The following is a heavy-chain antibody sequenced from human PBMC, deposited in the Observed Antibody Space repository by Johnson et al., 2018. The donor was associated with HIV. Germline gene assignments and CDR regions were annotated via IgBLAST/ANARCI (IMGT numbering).Heavy chain of an antibody. CDR2: INWNGGRT. V-gene: IGHV3-20*04. J-gene: IGHJ3*02. Sequence: EVQLVESGGGVVRPGGSLRLSCVASGFTFDDYGMSWVRQAPGKGLEWGSGINWNGGRTGYADSVKGRFSISRDNGKNSLYLQMNSLRVDDTALYYCARTYSQGLDAFDIWGQGTMVTVSS. D-gene: IGHD6-13*01. CDR3: ARTYSQGLDAFDI. CDR1: GFTFDDYG.